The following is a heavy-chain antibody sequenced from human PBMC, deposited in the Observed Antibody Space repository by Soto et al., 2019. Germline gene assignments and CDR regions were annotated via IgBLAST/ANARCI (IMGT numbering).Heavy chain of an antibody. J-gene: IGHJ4*02. V-gene: IGHV3-15*07. CDR3: TKDLPASSAWANDF. CDR2: IMYKNDAERT. D-gene: IGHD2-2*01. Sequence: EVQLVESGGGLVQPGGSFRLSCAASGFISVDPCLNWVGQAQGKGLEWVARIMYKNDAERTNYAAPVKGRFTISRDDSKNTLFLQMDSLKTEDTAIYYCTKDLPASSAWANDFWGQGTLVTVSS. CDR1: GFISVDPC.